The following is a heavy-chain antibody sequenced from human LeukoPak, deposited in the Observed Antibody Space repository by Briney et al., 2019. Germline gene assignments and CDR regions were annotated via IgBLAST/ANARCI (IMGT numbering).Heavy chain of an antibody. CDR2: INSNSGGT. V-gene: IGHV1-2*06. J-gene: IGHJ4*02. D-gene: IGHD3-10*01. CDR3: ARGGSGSGYLYYFDY. CDR1: GYSFVGYF. Sequence: GASVKVSCKTSGYSFVGYFIHWVRQAPGQGLEWMGRINSNSGGTSYVQNFQGRVTMTRDTSINTAYMELSGLTSDDSAVYYCARGGSGSGYLYYFDYWGQGTLVSVSS.